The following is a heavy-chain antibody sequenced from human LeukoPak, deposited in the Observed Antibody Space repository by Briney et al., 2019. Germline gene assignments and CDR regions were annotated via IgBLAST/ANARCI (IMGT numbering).Heavy chain of an antibody. CDR2: INPNSGDT. CDR1: GYTFTGYY. J-gene: IGHJ4*02. V-gene: IGHV1-2*02. Sequence: ASVKVSCKASGYTFTGYYMHWVRQAPGQGLEGMGWINPNSGDTNYAQKFQGRVTITRDTSINTAYMALSKLRSDDTAVYYCARVTFLVGNTHFEYWGQGTLVTVSS. CDR3: ARVTFLVGNTHFEY. D-gene: IGHD2-8*02.